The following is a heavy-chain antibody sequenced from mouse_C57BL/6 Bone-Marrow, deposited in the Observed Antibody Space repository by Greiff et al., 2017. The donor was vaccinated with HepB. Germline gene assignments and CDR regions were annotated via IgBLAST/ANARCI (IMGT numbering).Heavy chain of an antibody. D-gene: IGHD2-3*01. CDR1: GYTFTSYG. CDR2: IYPRSGNT. CDR3: ARGERDDGDYYWYFEV. J-gene: IGHJ1*03. Sequence: VQLQQSGAELARPGASVKLSCKASGYTFTSYGISWVKQRTGQGLEWIGEIYPRSGNTYYNEKFKGKATLTADKSSSTAYMELRSLTSEDSAVYFCARGERDDGDYYWYFEVWGTEGTVTPSS. V-gene: IGHV1-81*01.